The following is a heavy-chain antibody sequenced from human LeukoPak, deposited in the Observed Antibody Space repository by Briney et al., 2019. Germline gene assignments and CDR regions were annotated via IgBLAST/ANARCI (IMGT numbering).Heavy chain of an antibody. CDR2: IDPDSGRT. D-gene: IGHD3-22*01. CDR1: GYTFTAYY. V-gene: IGHV1-2*02. J-gene: IGHJ3*02. CDR3: AREYYDTSGTKYAFDI. Sequence: ASVKVSCNSSGYTFTAYYVHWVRQAPGQGLEWMGCIDPDSGRTKSAQKFQGRVNMTRDTSISTASMELSRLRSDDTAVYYCAREYYDTSGTKYAFDIWGQGTMVTVSS.